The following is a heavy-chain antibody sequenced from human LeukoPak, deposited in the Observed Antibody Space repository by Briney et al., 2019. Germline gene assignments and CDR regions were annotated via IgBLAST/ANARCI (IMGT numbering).Heavy chain of an antibody. CDR2: ISSSSSYI. V-gene: IGHV3-21*01. CDR1: GFTFSSYS. D-gene: IGHD3-3*01. Sequence: GGSLRLSCASSGFTFSSYSMNWVRQAPGKGLEWVSAISSSSSYIYYADSVKGRFTISRDNAKNSLYLKMNSLRAEDTAVYYCARTPRFLEWLMDVWGKGTTVTVSS. CDR3: ARTPRFLEWLMDV. J-gene: IGHJ6*04.